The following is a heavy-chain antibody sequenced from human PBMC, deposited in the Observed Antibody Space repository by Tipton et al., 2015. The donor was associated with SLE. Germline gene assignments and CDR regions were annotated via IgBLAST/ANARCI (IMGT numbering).Heavy chain of an antibody. CDR3: ARGVGATPWFDP. D-gene: IGHD1-26*01. V-gene: IGHV4-38-2*01. J-gene: IGHJ5*02. CDR2: VYHSGSA. CDR1: GYSISSAYY. Sequence: TLSLTCAVSGYSISSAYYWGWIRQPPGKGLEWIGTVYHSGSASYNPSLKSRVTISVDTSKNHFSLKLSPVTAADTAVYYCARGVGATPWFDPWGQGTLVTVSS.